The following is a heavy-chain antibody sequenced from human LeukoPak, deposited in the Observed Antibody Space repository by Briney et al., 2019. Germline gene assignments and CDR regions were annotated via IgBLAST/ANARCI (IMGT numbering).Heavy chain of an antibody. V-gene: IGHV3-30-3*01. J-gene: IGHJ4*02. Sequence: GGSLRLSCAASRFTFSSYAMHWVRQAPGKGLEWVAVITYDGSNKYYADSVKGRFTISRDNSKNTLYLQMNSLRAEDTAVYYCARWKLEVLTGYYKLDYWGQGTLVTVSS. CDR2: ITYDGSNK. D-gene: IGHD3-9*01. CDR3: ARWKLEVLTGYYKLDY. CDR1: RFTFSSYA.